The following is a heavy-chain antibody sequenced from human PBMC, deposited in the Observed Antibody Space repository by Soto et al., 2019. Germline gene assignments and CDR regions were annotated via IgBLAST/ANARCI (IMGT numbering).Heavy chain of an antibody. V-gene: IGHV1-46*01. D-gene: IGHD3-22*01. J-gene: IGHJ1*01. CDR1: GYTFTSYY. CDR3: ARAPADSSGYWALGYFQH. Sequence: QVQLVQSGAEVKKPGASVKVSCKASGYTFTSYYMHWVRQAPGQGLEWMGIIKPSGGSTSNAKKARRGVTIPRDTSMSTFYRARSGMNCEDSAVYYCARAPADSSGYWALGYFQHWGQGTLVTVSS. CDR2: IKPSGGST.